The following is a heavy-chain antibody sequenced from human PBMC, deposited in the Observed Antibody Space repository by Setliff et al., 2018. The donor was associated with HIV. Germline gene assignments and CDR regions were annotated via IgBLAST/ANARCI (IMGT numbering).Heavy chain of an antibody. Sequence: PGGSLRLSCAASGFTLSNYDMHWVRQAPGKGLEWVAVISYDGSNQFYVDSVKGRFTVSRDNSKNTVYLRMNSLRPEDTAVYYCARALGGGAAHYMDVWGKGTTVTVSS. CDR3: ARALGGGAAHYMDV. J-gene: IGHJ6*03. D-gene: IGHD1-26*01. V-gene: IGHV3-30*03. CDR1: GFTLSNYD. CDR2: ISYDGSNQ.